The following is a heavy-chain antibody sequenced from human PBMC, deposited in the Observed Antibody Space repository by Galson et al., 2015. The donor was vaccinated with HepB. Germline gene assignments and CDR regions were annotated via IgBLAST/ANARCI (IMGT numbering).Heavy chain of an antibody. J-gene: IGHJ4*02. D-gene: IGHD3-10*01. CDR1: GFTFSTYD. V-gene: IGHV3-33*01. CDR3: ARDGRIIMVRGVIDY. Sequence: SLRLSCAASGFTFSTYDMHWVRQAPGKGLEWVAVIWYDGSKYYVDSVKGRFTISRDNSKNTLYMQMNSLRAEDTAVYYCARDGRIIMVRGVIDYWGQGTLVTVSS. CDR2: IWYDGSK.